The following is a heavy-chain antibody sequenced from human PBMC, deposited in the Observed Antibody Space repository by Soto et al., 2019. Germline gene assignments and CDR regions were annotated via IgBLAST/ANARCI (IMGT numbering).Heavy chain of an antibody. CDR1: GYSFTSYW. J-gene: IGHJ6*02. Sequence: GESLKISCKGSGYSFTSYWISWVRQMPGKGLEWMGRIDPSDSYTNYSPSFQGHVTISADKSISTAYLQWSSLKASDTAMYYCARLIYGDYAHYYYGMDVWGQGTTVTGLL. CDR3: ARLIYGDYAHYYYGMDV. V-gene: IGHV5-10-1*01. D-gene: IGHD4-17*01. CDR2: IDPSDSYT.